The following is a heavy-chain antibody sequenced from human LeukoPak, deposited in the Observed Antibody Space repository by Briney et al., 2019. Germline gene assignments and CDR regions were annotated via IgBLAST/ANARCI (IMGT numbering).Heavy chain of an antibody. V-gene: IGHV4-39*07. CDR1: GGSISSSSYY. D-gene: IGHD1-14*01. Sequence: PSKTLSLTCTDSGGSISSSSYYWGWIRQPPGKGLEWIGSIYYSGSTYYNPSLKSRVTISVDTSKNQFSLKLSSVTAADTAVYYCARAYRRPPLYYFDYWGQGTLVTVSS. J-gene: IGHJ4*02. CDR3: ARAYRRPPLYYFDY. CDR2: IYYSGST.